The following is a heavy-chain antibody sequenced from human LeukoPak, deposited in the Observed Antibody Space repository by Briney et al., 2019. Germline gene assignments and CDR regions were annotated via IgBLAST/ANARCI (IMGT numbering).Heavy chain of an antibody. CDR3: ARTSSSSWYDWFDP. CDR1: GGSFSGYY. Sequence: SETLSLTCAVYGGSFSGYYWSWIRQPPGKGLEWIGEINHSGSTNYNPSLKSRVTISVDTSKNQFSLKLSSVTAADTAVYYCARTSSSSWYDWFDPWGQGTLVTVSP. D-gene: IGHD6-13*01. CDR2: INHSGST. V-gene: IGHV4-34*01. J-gene: IGHJ5*02.